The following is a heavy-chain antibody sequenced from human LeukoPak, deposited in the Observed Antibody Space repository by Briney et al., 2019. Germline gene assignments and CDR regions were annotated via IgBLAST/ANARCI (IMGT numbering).Heavy chain of an antibody. D-gene: IGHD3-10*01. CDR2: IRYDGSSK. CDR3: ASTRGYMVRGVEYFDY. Sequence: PGRSLRLSCAASGFTFSSYGMHWVRQAPGKGLEWVAFIRYDGSSKYYADSVKGRFTISRDNSKNTLYLQMNSLRAEDTAVYYCASTRGYMVRGVEYFDYWGQGTLVTVSS. J-gene: IGHJ4*02. CDR1: GFTFSSYG. V-gene: IGHV3-30*02.